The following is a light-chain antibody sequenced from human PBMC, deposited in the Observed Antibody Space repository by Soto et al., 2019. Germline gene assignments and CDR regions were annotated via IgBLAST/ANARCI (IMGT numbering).Light chain of an antibody. Sequence: PSTLSGSVGGRVTITCRASQTISSWLAWYQQKPGKAPKLLIYKASTLQSGVPSRFSGSGYGTDFTLTITTLQPEDVGIYYCQQCHATPLTFGHGTRLEIK. CDR3: QQCHATPLT. CDR2: KAS. J-gene: IGKJ5*01. V-gene: IGKV1-5*03. CDR1: QTISSW.